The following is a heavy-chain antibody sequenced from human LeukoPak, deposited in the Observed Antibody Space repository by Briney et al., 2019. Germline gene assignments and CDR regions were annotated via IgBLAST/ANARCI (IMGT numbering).Heavy chain of an antibody. V-gene: IGHV1-18*01. Sequence: ASVKVSCKASGYSFTTYGTTWVRQAPGQGLEWMGWISVYNGNTNYAPKLQDRVTLTTDTSTSTAYMELRSLRSDDTAVYYCARVMYGNDATAIDYWGQGTLVTVSS. CDR2: ISVYNGNT. J-gene: IGHJ4*02. CDR1: GYSFTTYG. D-gene: IGHD4-23*01. CDR3: ARVMYGNDATAIDY.